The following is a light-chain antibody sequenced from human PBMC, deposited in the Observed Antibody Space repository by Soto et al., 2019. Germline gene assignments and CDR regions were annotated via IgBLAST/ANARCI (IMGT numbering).Light chain of an antibody. J-gene: IGKJ3*01. CDR1: QSVSSY. V-gene: IGKV3-11*01. CDR2: DVS. Sequence: EVVLSQSPATLSLSPGERATLSCRASQSVSSYLAWYQQKPGQAPRLLIYDVSNMAAGIPARFSGSGSRTDFTLTISSLESEDFAVYYCHQRYTWPLTFGPGSKVDLK. CDR3: HQRYTWPLT.